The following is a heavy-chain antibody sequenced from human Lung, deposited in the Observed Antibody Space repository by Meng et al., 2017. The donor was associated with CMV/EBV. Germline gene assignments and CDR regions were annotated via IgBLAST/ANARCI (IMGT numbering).Heavy chain of an antibody. V-gene: IGHV1-8*01. CDR3: ARVFLSSYLAPFDS. CDR1: GSPFTSSV. CDR2: MNLDSGNT. J-gene: IGHJ4*02. Sequence: SGSPFTSSVLHWLRLATGQGLEWMGWMNLDSGNTGHAQKFQGRVAMTSNSSINTAYMELSSLKFDDTAVYYCARVFLSSYLAPFDSWGQGTLVTVSS. D-gene: IGHD6-13*01.